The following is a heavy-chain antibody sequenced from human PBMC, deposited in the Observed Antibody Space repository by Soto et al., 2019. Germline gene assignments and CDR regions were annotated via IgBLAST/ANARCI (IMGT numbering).Heavy chain of an antibody. Sequence: GGSLRLSCAASGFPFSTYSMSCVRHAPGKGLEWFSTINSSGGRTYSPDSMKGRFTISRDNSNNTVYLQMNSLIAGHTAVYCYAKGLDAHVVKFDYRAPGAPVTVSS. D-gene: IGHD2-15*01. J-gene: IGHJ4*02. CDR3: AKGLDAHVVKFDY. V-gene: IGHV3-23*01. CDR1: GFPFSTYS. CDR2: INSSGGRT.